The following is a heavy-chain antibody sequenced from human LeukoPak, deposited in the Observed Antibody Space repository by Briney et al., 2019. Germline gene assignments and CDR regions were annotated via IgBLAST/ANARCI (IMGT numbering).Heavy chain of an antibody. V-gene: IGHV1-46*01. CDR1: GYTFTSYY. CDR2: ISPSGGST. Sequence: ASVKVSCKASGYTFTSYYMHWVRQAPGQGLEWMGIISPSGGSTSYAQKFQGRVTMTRDTSTSTVYMELSSLRSEDTAVYYCARVAVAARGPFDPWGQGTLVTVSS. CDR3: ARVAVAARGPFDP. J-gene: IGHJ5*02. D-gene: IGHD6-19*01.